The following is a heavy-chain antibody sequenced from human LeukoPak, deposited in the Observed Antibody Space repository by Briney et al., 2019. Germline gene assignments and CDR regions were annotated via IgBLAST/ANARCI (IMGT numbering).Heavy chain of an antibody. J-gene: IGHJ5*02. D-gene: IGHD2-2*02. Sequence: PGGSLRLSCAASGFTFSSYAMHWVRQAPGKGLEYVSAISSNGGSTYYANSVKGRFTISRDNSKNTLYLQMGSLRAEDMAVYYCARGSGDPAITRGLNWFDPWGQGTLVTVSS. CDR1: GFTFSSYA. CDR2: ISSNGGST. CDR3: ARGSGDPAITRGLNWFDP. V-gene: IGHV3-64*01.